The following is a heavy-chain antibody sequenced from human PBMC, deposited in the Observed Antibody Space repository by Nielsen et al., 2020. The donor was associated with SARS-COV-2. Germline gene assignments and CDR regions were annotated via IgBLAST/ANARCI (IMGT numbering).Heavy chain of an antibody. D-gene: IGHD1-26*01. J-gene: IGHJ4*02. V-gene: IGHV3-48*02. CDR2: ISSTSSTI. Sequence: GESLKISCAASGFTFSSYAMSWVRQAPGKGLEWVSYISSTSSTIYYADSVKGRFTISRDNAKNSLFLQMNSLRDEDTAVYYCARDISGSSYWGQGTLVTVS. CDR3: ARDISGSSY. CDR1: GFTFSSYA.